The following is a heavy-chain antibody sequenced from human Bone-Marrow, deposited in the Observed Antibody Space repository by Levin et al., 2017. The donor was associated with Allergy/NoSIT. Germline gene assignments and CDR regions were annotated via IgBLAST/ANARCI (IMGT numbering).Heavy chain of an antibody. CDR1: GFTFSSYW. CDR2: INEDGSII. V-gene: IGHV3-74*01. CDR3: TRDMGERWSY. D-gene: IGHD3-16*01. J-gene: IGHJ4*02. Sequence: GGSLRLSCAASGFTFSSYWMHWVRQAPGKGLVWVSRINEDGSIINYADSVKGRFTISRDNAKNTLYLQMNTLRAEDTAVYYCTRDMGERWSYWGQGALVTVSS.